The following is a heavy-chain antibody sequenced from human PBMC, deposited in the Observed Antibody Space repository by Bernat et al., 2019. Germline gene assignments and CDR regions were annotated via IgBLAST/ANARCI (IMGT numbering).Heavy chain of an antibody. CDR2: ISYDGSNK. CDR1: GFTFSSYG. J-gene: IGHJ6*02. CDR3: AKDRGNSVRYYSYYYGMDV. D-gene: IGHD4-23*01. V-gene: IGHV3-30*18. Sequence: QVQLVESGGGVAQPGGSLKLSFAASGFTFSSYGMHWVRQAPGKGLEWAAIISYDGSNKYYADSVKGRFTISRDNSKNTLYLQMNSLRAEDTAVYYCAKDRGNSVRYYSYYYGMDVWGQGTTVTVSS.